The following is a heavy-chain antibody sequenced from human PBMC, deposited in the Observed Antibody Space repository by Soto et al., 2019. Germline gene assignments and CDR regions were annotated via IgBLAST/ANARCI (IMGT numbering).Heavy chain of an antibody. V-gene: IGHV3-48*01. CDR2: ISSSSSTI. D-gene: IGHD5-12*01. CDR3: AISGYDRSSFHYYGMDV. Sequence: EVQLVESGGGLVQPGGSLRLSCAASGFTFSSYSMNWVRQAPGKGLEWVSYISSSSSTIYYADSVKGRFTISRDNAKNXXYLQMNSLRAEETAVYYCAISGYDRSSFHYYGMDVWGQGTTVTVSS. J-gene: IGHJ6*02. CDR1: GFTFSSYS.